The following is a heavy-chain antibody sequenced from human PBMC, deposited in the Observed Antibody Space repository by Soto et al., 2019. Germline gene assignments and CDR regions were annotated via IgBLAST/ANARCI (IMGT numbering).Heavy chain of an antibody. Sequence: EVQLVESGGGLVQPGGSLRLSCAASGFTFSSYDMHWVRQATGKGLEWVSAIGTAGDTYYPGSVKGRFTISSENAKNSLYLQMNSLRAGDTAVYYCARARKLEDIVVVPAASVWDVWGQGTTVTVSS. CDR2: IGTAGDT. V-gene: IGHV3-13*01. CDR3: ARARKLEDIVVVPAASVWDV. J-gene: IGHJ6*02. CDR1: GFTFSSYD. D-gene: IGHD2-2*01.